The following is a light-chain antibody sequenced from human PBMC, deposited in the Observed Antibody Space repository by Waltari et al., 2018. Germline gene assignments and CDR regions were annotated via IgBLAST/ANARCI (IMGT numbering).Light chain of an antibody. V-gene: IGLV2-23*02. Sequence: QSALTQPASVSGSPGQSITISCTGTSSDVGGYNYVSWYQQHPGKAPKILIYDVSKRPSGVSNRFSGSKSGNTASLTISGLQAEDEAEYYCCSYAGSSTFVVFGGGTKLTVL. CDR1: SSDVGGYNY. CDR2: DVS. CDR3: CSYAGSSTFVV. J-gene: IGLJ2*01.